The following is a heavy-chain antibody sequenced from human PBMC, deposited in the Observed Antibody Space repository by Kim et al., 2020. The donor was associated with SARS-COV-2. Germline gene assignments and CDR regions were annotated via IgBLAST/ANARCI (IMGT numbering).Heavy chain of an antibody. Sequence: GGSLRLSCAASGFTFSSYGMHWVRQAPGKGLEWVAVIWYDGSNKYYADSVKGRFTISRDNSKNTLYLQMNSLRAEDTAVYYCAKTGYSSSWVLDYWGQGTLVTVSS. CDR1: GFTFSSYG. V-gene: IGHV3-33*06. J-gene: IGHJ4*02. CDR2: IWYDGSNK. CDR3: AKTGYSSSWVLDY. D-gene: IGHD6-13*01.